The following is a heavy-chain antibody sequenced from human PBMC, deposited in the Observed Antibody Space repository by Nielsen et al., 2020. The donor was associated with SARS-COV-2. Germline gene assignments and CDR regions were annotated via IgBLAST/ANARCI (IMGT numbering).Heavy chain of an antibody. CDR2: IKHDGSEM. D-gene: IGHD6-13*01. Sequence: GESLKISCAASGFTFNTYELNWVRQAPGKGLEWVANIKHDGSEMYYVDSVKGRFIISRDSANSSLYLQMNSLRVEDTALYYCAREPIAADHWGQGTLVTVSS. CDR3: AREPIAADH. V-gene: IGHV3-7*03. J-gene: IGHJ5*02. CDR1: GFTFNTYE.